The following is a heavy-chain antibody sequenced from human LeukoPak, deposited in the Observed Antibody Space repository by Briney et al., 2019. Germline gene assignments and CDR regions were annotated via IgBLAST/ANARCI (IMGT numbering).Heavy chain of an antibody. CDR3: ARASITMVRGVINPMMTLCGAIDY. CDR1: GYSISSGYY. D-gene: IGHD3-10*01. V-gene: IGHV4-38-2*01. J-gene: IGHJ4*02. Sequence: SETLSLTCAVSGYSISSGYYWGWIRPPPGKGLEWIGSIYHSGSTYYNPSLKSRVTISVDTSKNQFSLKLSSVTAADTAVYYCARASITMVRGVINPMMTLCGAIDYWGQGTLVTVSS. CDR2: IYHSGST.